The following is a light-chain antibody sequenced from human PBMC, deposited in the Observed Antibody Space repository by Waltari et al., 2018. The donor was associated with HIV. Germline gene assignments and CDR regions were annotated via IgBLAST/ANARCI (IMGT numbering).Light chain of an antibody. CDR2: SNN. V-gene: IGLV1-47*01. J-gene: IGLJ1*01. CDR3: AAWDDSLSGYV. Sequence: QSVLTQPPSASGTPGQRVTISCSGSSSNIGSNYGYWYQQLPGTAPKLLIYSNNRRPSGVPDLCVGSKSGTSASLAISGLRSEDEADYYCAAWDDSLSGYVFGTGTKVTVL. CDR1: SSNIGSNY.